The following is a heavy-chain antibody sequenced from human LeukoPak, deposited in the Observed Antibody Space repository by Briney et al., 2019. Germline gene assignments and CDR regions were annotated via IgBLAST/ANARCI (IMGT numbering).Heavy chain of an antibody. J-gene: IGHJ6*03. Sequence: PGGSLRLSCAASGFTFSSYEMNWVRQAPGKGLEWVAFLPYDGSQIYYADSVKGRFTISRDKSKNTLYLQMNSLGAEDTAVYYCARGAMRTHYYYMDVWGKGTTVTISS. CDR1: GFTFSSYE. CDR3: ARGAMRTHYYYMDV. D-gene: IGHD3/OR15-3a*01. V-gene: IGHV3-30*02. CDR2: LPYDGSQI.